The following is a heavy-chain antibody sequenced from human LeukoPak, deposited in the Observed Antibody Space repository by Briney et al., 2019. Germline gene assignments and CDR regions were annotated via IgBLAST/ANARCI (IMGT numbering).Heavy chain of an antibody. CDR1: GGSISSGSYD. CDR2: IYTSGST. Sequence: PSQTLSLTCTVSGGSISSGSYDWYWIRQPAGKGLEWIGHIYTSGSTNYNPSLKGRVTISVDTSKNQFSLKLSSVTAADTAVYYCARGRTYNWNYFRSYYYMDVWGKGTTVAVSS. J-gene: IGHJ6*03. CDR3: ARGRTYNWNYFRSYYYMDV. D-gene: IGHD1-7*01. V-gene: IGHV4-61*09.